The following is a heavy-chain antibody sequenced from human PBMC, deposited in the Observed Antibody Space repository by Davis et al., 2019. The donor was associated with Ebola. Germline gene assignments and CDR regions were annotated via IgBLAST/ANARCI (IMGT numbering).Heavy chain of an antibody. D-gene: IGHD2-2*01. CDR3: ARAPFLQLLHNKGDYYFDY. V-gene: IGHV3-11*05. Sequence: FTFTRDNAKNTLYLQMNSLRAEDTAVYYCARAPFLQLLHNKGDYYFDYWGQGTLVTVSS. J-gene: IGHJ4*02.